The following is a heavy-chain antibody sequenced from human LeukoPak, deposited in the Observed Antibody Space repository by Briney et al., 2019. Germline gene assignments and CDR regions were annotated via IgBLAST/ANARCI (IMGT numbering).Heavy chain of an antibody. CDR2: IYHSGST. V-gene: IGHV4-4*02. CDR1: GGSIRSSNW. D-gene: IGHD3-10*01. Sequence: PSGTLSLTCAVSGGSIRSSNWWSWVRQPPGKGLEWIGEIYHSGSTNCNASLKSRVTISVDKSKNQFSLKLSSVTAADTAVYYCARAPLGDYYGSGSVIDYWGQGTLVTVSS. CDR3: ARAPLGDYYGSGSVIDY. J-gene: IGHJ4*02.